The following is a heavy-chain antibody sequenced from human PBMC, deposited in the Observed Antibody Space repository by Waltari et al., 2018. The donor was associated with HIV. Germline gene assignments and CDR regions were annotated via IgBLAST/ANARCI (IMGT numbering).Heavy chain of an antibody. CDR2: IYYSGST. D-gene: IGHD3-22*01. Sequence: QVQLQESGPGLVKPSETLSLTCTVSGGSISSYYWSWIRQPPGNGLEWIGYIYYSGSTNYNPSLKSRVTISVDTSKNQFSLKLSSVTAADTAVYYCARAADYYDSSGYLDYWGQGTLVTVSS. CDR3: ARAADYYDSSGYLDY. CDR1: GGSISSYY. V-gene: IGHV4-59*01. J-gene: IGHJ4*02.